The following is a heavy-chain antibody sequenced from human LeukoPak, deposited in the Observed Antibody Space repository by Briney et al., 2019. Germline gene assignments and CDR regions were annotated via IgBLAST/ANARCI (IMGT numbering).Heavy chain of an antibody. J-gene: IGHJ5*02. Sequence: GGSLRLSCAASGLTVRNNYMSWVRHTPEKGLEWVSIIYSGGSTYYADSVRGRFSISRNNSKNTLYLQMNSLRADDTAVYYCARGLQQQLGWFDPWGQGTLVTVSS. CDR1: GLTVRNNY. D-gene: IGHD6-13*01. CDR3: ARGLQQQLGWFDP. CDR2: IYSGGST. V-gene: IGHV3-53*04.